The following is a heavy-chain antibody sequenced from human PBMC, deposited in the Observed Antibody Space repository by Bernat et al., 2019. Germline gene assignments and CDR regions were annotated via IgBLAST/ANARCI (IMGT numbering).Heavy chain of an antibody. J-gene: IGHJ4*02. CDR3: ASGAAGGGGYYFDY. Sequence: QVQLVQSGAEVKKPGASVKVSCKASGYTFTGYYMHWVRQAPGQGLEWMGWINPNSGGTNYAQKFQGWVTMTRDTSSSTAYMELSRLKSDDRAVYYCASGAAGGGGYYFDYWGQGTLVTVSS. D-gene: IGHD6-13*01. V-gene: IGHV1-2*04. CDR1: GYTFTGYY. CDR2: INPNSGGT.